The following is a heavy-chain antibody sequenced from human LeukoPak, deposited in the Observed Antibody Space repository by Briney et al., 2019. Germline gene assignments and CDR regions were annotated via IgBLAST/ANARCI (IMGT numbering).Heavy chain of an antibody. D-gene: IGHD2-2*01. J-gene: IGHJ6*02. V-gene: IGHV4-34*01. CDR3: ARGQVVPAAIRYYYYYGMDV. Sequence: SETLSLTCAVYGGSFSGYYWSWIRKPPGKGLEWIGEINHSGSTNYNPSLKSRVTISVDTSKNQFSLKLSSVTAADTAVYYCARGQVVPAAIRYYYYYGMDVWGQGTTVTVSS. CDR2: INHSGST. CDR1: GGSFSGYY.